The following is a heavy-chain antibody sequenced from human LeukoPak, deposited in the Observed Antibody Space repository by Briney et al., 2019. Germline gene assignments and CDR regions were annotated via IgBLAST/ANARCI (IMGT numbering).Heavy chain of an antibody. CDR1: GFTFSSYV. D-gene: IGHD4-17*01. CDR3: ARSHDYGDHDAFDI. CDR2: IRSGGSNK. J-gene: IGHJ3*02. Sequence: GGSLRLSLAASGFTFSSYVMHWGRQAPRKGLGWVAFIRSGGSNKYYAYSVKGLCTISRDNSKNTLYLQMNNLRAEDTAVYYCARSHDYGDHDAFDIWGQGTMVTVSS. V-gene: IGHV3-30*02.